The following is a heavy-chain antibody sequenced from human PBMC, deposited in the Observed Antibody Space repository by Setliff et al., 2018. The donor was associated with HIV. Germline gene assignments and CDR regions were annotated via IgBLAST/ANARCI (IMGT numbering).Heavy chain of an antibody. D-gene: IGHD6-19*01. J-gene: IGHJ6*03. CDR1: GFPFSTYA. V-gene: IGHV3-23*01. CDR2: ISDSGDNT. CDR3: AKRGYVSAWYDEPVQFYQHMDV. Sequence: GGSLRLSCAASGFPFSTYAMNWVRQAPGKGLEWVSAISDSGDNTYYADSVKGRFTISRDNSRDTLYLQMNNLRAEDTAVYYCAKRGYVSAWYDEPVQFYQHMDVWGKGTTVTVSS.